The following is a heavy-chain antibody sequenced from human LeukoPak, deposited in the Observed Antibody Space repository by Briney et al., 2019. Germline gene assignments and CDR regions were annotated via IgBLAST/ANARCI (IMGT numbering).Heavy chain of an antibody. J-gene: IGHJ5*02. D-gene: IGHD6-13*01. Sequence: PGRSLRLSCTASGFTFGDYAMSWVRQAPGKGREWVGFIRSKAYGGTTEYAASVKGRFTISRDDSKSIAYLQMNSLKTEDTAVYYCTRAAAGTMVGWFDPWGQGTLVTVSS. CDR2: IRSKAYGGTT. V-gene: IGHV3-49*04. CDR1: GFTFGDYA. CDR3: TRAAAGTMVGWFDP.